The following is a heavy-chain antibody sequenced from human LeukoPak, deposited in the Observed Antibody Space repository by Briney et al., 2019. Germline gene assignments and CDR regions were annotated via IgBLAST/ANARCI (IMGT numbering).Heavy chain of an antibody. D-gene: IGHD6-19*01. CDR1: GFSFNTYR. J-gene: IGHJ4*02. Sequence: PGGSLRLSCAGSGFSFNTYRMNWIRQAPGKGLEWISYISSSGSTIYYADSVKGRFTISRDNAKNSLYLQMNSLRAEDTAVYYCARLPLDVMAGGNFDYWGQGTLVTVSS. CDR2: ISSSGSTI. CDR3: ARLPLDVMAGGNFDY. V-gene: IGHV3-48*01.